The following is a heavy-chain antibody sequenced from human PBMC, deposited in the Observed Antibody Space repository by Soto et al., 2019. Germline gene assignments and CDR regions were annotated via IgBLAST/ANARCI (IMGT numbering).Heavy chain of an antibody. CDR1: GFTLSDYY. CDR3: ARIRGDGYYNF. V-gene: IGHV3-11*01. Sequence: QVQLVESGGGLVKPGGSLRRSCAASGFTLSDYYMTWIRQAPGKGLEWVSDISISGTTIHYADSVRGRFTISRDNAKNSLWLQMNTLRAEDTAVYYWARIRGDGYYNFWGQGTLVTVSS. J-gene: IGHJ4*02. CDR2: ISISGTTI. D-gene: IGHD3-9*01.